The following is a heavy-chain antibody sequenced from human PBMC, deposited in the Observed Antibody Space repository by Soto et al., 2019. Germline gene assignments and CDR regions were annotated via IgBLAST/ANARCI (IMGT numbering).Heavy chain of an antibody. CDR1: GFTFSSYG. V-gene: IGHV3-30*18. J-gene: IGHJ6*02. Sequence: QVQLVESGGGVVQPGRSLRLSCAASGFTFSSYGMHWVRQAPGKGLEWVAVISYDGSNKYYADSVKGRFTISRDNSKNTLYLQINSLRAEDTAVYYCAKGDAVPAAFSHGMDVWGQGTTVTVSS. CDR3: AKGDAVPAAFSHGMDV. CDR2: ISYDGSNK. D-gene: IGHD2-2*01.